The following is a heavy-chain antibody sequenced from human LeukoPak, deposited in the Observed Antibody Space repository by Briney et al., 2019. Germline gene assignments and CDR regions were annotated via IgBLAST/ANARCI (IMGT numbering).Heavy chain of an antibody. CDR3: ARRLYSGAFDI. CDR1: GGSISSYY. J-gene: IGHJ3*02. V-gene: IGHV4-59*01. Sequence: SETLSLTCTVSGGSISSYYWSWLRQPPGKGLEWIGYIYYSGSTNYNPSLKSRVTISVDTSKKQFSLKLSSVTAADTAVYYCARRLYSGAFDIWGQGTMVTVSS. D-gene: IGHD3-10*01. CDR2: IYYSGST.